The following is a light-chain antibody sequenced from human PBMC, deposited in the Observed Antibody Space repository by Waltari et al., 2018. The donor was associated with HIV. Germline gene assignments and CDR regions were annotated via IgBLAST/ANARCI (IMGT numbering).Light chain of an antibody. Sequence: EIVMTQSPATLSVSPGERATLSCRAGQSVNSDLAWYQQKPGQAPRRLIYGASSRATDIPARFSGSGSGTAFTLTISSLQPEDFAVYYCQQYNSWPPLTFGGGTKVEIK. CDR2: GAS. CDR1: QSVNSD. J-gene: IGKJ4*01. CDR3: QQYNSWPPLT. V-gene: IGKV3-15*01.